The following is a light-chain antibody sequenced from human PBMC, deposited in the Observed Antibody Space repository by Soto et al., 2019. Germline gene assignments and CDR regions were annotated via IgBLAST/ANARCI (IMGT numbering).Light chain of an antibody. Sequence: QSVLTQPASVSGSPGQSITISCTGTRSDVGGYNYVSWYQQHPGKAPKIMIYDVSHRTSGVSIRFSGSKSGNTASLTIAGLQAEDEADYYCSSYTSSSPHVVFGAGTKLTVL. CDR3: SSYTSSSPHVV. J-gene: IGLJ2*01. CDR1: RSDVGGYNY. V-gene: IGLV2-14*01. CDR2: DVS.